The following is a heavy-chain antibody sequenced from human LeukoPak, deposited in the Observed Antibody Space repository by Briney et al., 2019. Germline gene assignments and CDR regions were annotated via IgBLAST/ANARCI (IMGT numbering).Heavy chain of an antibody. Sequence: PGGSLRLSCAASGFTFSSYAMSWVRQAPGKGLEWVSAISGSGGSTYYADSVKGRFTISRDNSENTLYLQMNSLRAEDTAVYYCAKDRGIAAAGYYMDVWGKGTTVTVSS. J-gene: IGHJ6*03. CDR1: GFTFSSYA. CDR2: ISGSGGST. CDR3: AKDRGIAAAGYYMDV. D-gene: IGHD6-13*01. V-gene: IGHV3-23*01.